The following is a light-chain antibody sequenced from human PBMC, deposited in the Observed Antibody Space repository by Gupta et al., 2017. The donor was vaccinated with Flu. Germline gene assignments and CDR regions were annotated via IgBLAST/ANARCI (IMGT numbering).Light chain of an antibody. CDR2: GAS. CDR3: QQYGTSPQT. CDR1: QSVSSSS. V-gene: IGKV3-20*01. J-gene: IGKJ1*01. Sequence: ISPGPGERATLSCRASQSVSSSSLAWYQQQPGQAPRLLIYGASSSATDIPDRFSGSGCGTDFTLSISRLEPEDVAVYYCQQYGTSPQTFGQGTKVEIK.